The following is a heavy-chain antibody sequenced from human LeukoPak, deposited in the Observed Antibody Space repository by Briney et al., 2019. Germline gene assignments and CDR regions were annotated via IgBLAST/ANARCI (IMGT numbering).Heavy chain of an antibody. J-gene: IGHJ4*02. CDR3: ERIRGYSYALDY. Sequence: ETLSLTCAVYSLSFNAYYWMRLRQAPGKELEGVANIKLDGRDKYYVFPVKGRFTISRDNAKKSLYLPMDSLRAEGTGVYYCERIRGYSYALDYWGQGTLVTVSS. D-gene: IGHD5-18*01. CDR2: IKLDGRDK. CDR1: SLSFNAYY. V-gene: IGHV3-7*01.